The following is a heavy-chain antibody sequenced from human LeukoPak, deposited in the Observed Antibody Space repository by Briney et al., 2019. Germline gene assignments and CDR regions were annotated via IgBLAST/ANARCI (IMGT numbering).Heavy chain of an antibody. V-gene: IGHV3-30*02. CDR2: IRNDGLNK. J-gene: IGHJ4*02. D-gene: IGHD3-10*01. CDR1: GFTFSSYG. Sequence: GGSLRLSCAASGFTFSSYGMHWVRQAPGKGLEWVAFIRNDGLNKYYADSVKGRFTLSRDNSKNTLYLQMNSLRGEDTAVYSCARGETARRGAFDYWGQGTLVTVSS. CDR3: ARGETARRGAFDY.